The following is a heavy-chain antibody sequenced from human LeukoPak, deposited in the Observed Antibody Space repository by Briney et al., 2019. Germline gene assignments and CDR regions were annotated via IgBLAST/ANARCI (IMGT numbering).Heavy chain of an antibody. D-gene: IGHD3-16*01. V-gene: IGHV3-7*01. J-gene: IGHJ4*02. Sequence: GGSLRLSCATSGFTFGTSWMAWIRQAPGKGLEWVANMNYDGSNTYYVNSVRGRFTISRDNVKNSLYLQMNSLRVEDTAVYYCARDPAYAAIDYWGLGTLVTVSS. CDR2: MNYDGSNT. CDR1: GFTFGTSW. CDR3: ARDPAYAAIDY.